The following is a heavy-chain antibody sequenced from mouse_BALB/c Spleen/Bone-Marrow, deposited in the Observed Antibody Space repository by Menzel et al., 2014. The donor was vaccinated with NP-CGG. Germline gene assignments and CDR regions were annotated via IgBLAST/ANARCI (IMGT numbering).Heavy chain of an antibody. Sequence: EVKLMDSGPGLVKPSPSLSLSCTVTGYSITSDYIWNLMRQFQGNKLGWVGFNRYSDSISYNPSFKSRISITGDTSKTQFFLHLNSTTADDASSYDCTRGGVDFDYWGQGTTLTVSS. V-gene: IGHV3-2*02. D-gene: IGHD1-1*01. J-gene: IGHJ2*01. CDR2: NRYSDSI. CDR3: TRGGVDFDY. CDR1: GYSITSDYI.